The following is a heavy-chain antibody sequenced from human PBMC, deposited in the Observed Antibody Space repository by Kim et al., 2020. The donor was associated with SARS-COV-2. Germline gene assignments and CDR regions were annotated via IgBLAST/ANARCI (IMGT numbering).Heavy chain of an antibody. CDR2: IIPIFGTA. D-gene: IGHD3-22*01. Sequence: SVKVSCKASGGTFSSYAISWVRQAPGQGLEWMGGIIPIFGTANYAQKFQGRVTITADESTSTAYMELSSLRSEDTAVYYCARDLSGYSTSGMDVWGQGTTVTVSS. V-gene: IGHV1-69*13. J-gene: IGHJ6*02. CDR1: GGTFSSYA. CDR3: ARDLSGYSTSGMDV.